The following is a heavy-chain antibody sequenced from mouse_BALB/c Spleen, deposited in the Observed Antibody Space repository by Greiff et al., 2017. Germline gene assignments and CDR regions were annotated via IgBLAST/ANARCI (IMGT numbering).Heavy chain of an antibody. D-gene: IGHD1-1*01. CDR1: GFNIKDYY. CDR2: IDPENGDT. CDR3: FYYNPAGFAY. Sequence: VQLQQSGAELVRSGASVKLPCTASGFNIKDYYMHWVKQRPEQGLEWIGWIDPENGDTEYAPKFQGKATMTADTSSNTAYLQLSSLTSEDTAVYYCFYYNPAGFAYWGQGTLVTVSA. J-gene: IGHJ3*01. V-gene: IGHV14-4*02.